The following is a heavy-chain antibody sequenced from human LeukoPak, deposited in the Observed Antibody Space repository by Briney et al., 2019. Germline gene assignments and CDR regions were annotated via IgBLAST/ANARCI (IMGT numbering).Heavy chain of an antibody. CDR3: VKDDGWVQYAN. CDR2: IRTDGVTT. D-gene: IGHD5-24*01. Sequence: PGGTLRLSCAASGFILSHHGMNWVRQAPGKGLEWVSGIRTDGVTTYYADSVKGRFIISRDNSKNTVYLQMNSLSAEDAAVYYCVKDDGWVQYANWGQGTLVTVSS. J-gene: IGHJ4*02. V-gene: IGHV3-23*01. CDR1: GFILSHHG.